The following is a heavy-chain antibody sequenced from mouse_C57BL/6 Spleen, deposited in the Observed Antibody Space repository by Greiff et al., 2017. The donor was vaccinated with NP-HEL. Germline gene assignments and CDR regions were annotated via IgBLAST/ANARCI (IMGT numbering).Heavy chain of an antibody. CDR2: INPNNGGT. CDR3: ARLTTTVESFDY. V-gene: IGHV1-26*01. Sequence: VQLQQSGPELVKPGASVKISCKASGYTFTDYYMNWVKQSHGKSLEWIGDINPNNGGTSYNQKFKGKATLTVDKSSSTAYMELRSLTSEDSAVYYCARLTTTVESFDYWGQGTTLTVSS. J-gene: IGHJ2*01. CDR1: GYTFTDYY. D-gene: IGHD1-1*01.